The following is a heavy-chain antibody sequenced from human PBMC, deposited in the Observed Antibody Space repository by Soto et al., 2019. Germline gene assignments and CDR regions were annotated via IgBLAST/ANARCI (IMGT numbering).Heavy chain of an antibody. CDR3: ATQMNDPFDY. CDR1: GGSISSYY. D-gene: IGHD3-16*01. V-gene: IGHV4-59*12. Sequence: SETLSLTCTVSGGSISSYYWSWIRQPPGKGLEWIGYIYYSGSTNYNPSLKSRVTISVDKSKNQFSLKLSSVTAADTAVYYCATQMNDPFDYWGQGTLVTVSS. CDR2: IYYSGST. J-gene: IGHJ4*02.